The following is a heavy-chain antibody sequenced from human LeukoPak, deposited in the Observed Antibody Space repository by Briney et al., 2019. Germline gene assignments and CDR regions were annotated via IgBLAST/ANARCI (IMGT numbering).Heavy chain of an antibody. CDR2: ISYDGSNK. J-gene: IGHJ4*02. Sequence: AGRSLRLSCAASGFTFSSYAMHWVRQAPGKGLEWVAVISYDGSNKYYADSVKGRFTISRDNSKNTLDLQMNSLRAEDTAVYCARDSLMLRGPLVIYYFDFWGQGTLVTVSS. D-gene: IGHD3-10*01. CDR1: GFTFSSYA. CDR3: ARDSLMLRGPLVIYYFDF. V-gene: IGHV3-30*04.